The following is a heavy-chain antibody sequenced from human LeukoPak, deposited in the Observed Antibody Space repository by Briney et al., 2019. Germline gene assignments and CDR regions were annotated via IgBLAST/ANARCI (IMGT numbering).Heavy chain of an antibody. CDR3: AKVASGQQLVLEDYFDY. J-gene: IGHJ4*02. Sequence: GGSLRLSCAASGFTRSSYGMHWVRQAPGKGLEWVAVISYDGSNKYYADSVKGRFTISRDNSKNTLYLQMNSLRAEDTAVYYCAKVASGQQLVLEDYFDYWGQGTLVTVSS. CDR2: ISYDGSNK. D-gene: IGHD6-13*01. CDR1: GFTRSSYG. V-gene: IGHV3-30*18.